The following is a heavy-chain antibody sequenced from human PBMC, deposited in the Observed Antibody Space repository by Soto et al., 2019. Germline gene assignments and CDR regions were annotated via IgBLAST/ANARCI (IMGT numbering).Heavy chain of an antibody. D-gene: IGHD3-10*01. CDR1: GFTFSSYW. CDR3: ARVELTYYYYYGMDV. V-gene: IGHV3-7*03. J-gene: IGHJ6*02. CDR2: IKQDGSEK. Sequence: GGSLRLSCADSGFTFSSYWMSWVRQAPGKGLEWVANIKQDGSEKYYVDPVKGRFTISRDNAKNSLYLQMNSLRAEDTAVYYCARVELTYYYYYGMDVWGQGTTVTVSS.